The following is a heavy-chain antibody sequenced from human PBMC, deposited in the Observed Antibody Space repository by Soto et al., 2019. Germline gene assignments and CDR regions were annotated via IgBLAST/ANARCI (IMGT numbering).Heavy chain of an antibody. J-gene: IGHJ4*02. Sequence: GGSLRLSCAASGFTFSSCAMGWVRQAPGKGLEWVSGISGSGGSTDYADSVKGRFTLSRDNSKNTLYLQMNTLRAEDTAVYYCAIRIAATGAFWGEGTLVTVSS. V-gene: IGHV3-23*01. CDR3: AIRIAATGAF. D-gene: IGHD6-13*01. CDR2: ISGSGGST. CDR1: GFTFSSCA.